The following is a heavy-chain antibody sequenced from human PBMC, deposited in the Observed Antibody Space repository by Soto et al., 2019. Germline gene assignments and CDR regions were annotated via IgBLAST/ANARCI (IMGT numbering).Heavy chain of an antibody. D-gene: IGHD3-10*01. J-gene: IGHJ4*02. CDR3: ARRHYYGSD. V-gene: IGHV3-66*04. CDR1: GFSVSSNY. Sequence: EVQLVESGGGVVQPGGSLRLSCAASGFSVSSNYMYWVRQAPGKGLECVSLIYSGGSTDHADSVKDRFTISRDNSKNTLYLQMNNLRVEDTAVYYCARRHYYGSDWGQGTLVTVSS. CDR2: IYSGGST.